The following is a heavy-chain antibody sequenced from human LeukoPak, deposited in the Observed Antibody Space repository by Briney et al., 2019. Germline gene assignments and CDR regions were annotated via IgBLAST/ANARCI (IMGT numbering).Heavy chain of an antibody. CDR3: ARSNCGGDSYDSFDI. CDR2: INPNSGGT. CDR1: GYTFTGYH. V-gene: IGHV1-2*02. D-gene: IGHD2-21*02. J-gene: IGHJ3*02. Sequence: ASVKVSCKASGYTFTGYHMHWVRQAPGQGLEWMGWINPNSGGTNYAQNFQGRVTVTRDTSISTAYMELSRLISDDTAVYYCARSNCGGDSYDSFDIWGQGTMVTVSS.